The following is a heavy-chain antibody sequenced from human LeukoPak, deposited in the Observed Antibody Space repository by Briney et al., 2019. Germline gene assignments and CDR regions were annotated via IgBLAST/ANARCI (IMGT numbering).Heavy chain of an antibody. CDR1: GGYISGHY. D-gene: IGHD3-16*01. J-gene: IGHJ5*02. CDR3: AKHLTNAYYDMIWFDP. V-gene: IGHV4-59*11. CDR2: IYYSGST. Sequence: PSETLSLTCTVSGGYISGHYWSWIRQPPGKGLEWIGYIYYSGSTNYNPSLKSRVTISVDTSKNQFSLKVNSMTAADTAVYYCAKHLTNAYYDMIWFDPWGQGTLVTASS.